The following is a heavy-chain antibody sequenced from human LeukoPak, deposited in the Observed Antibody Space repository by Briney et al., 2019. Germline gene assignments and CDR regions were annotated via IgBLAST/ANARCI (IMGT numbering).Heavy chain of an antibody. CDR2: IYTRGST. Sequence: PSQTLSLTCTVSGGSISSGRYYWRWIRQPAGKGLEWIGCIYTRGSTNYNPSLKSRVTISVDTSKNQFSLKLSSVTAANTAVYYCARDSRIVGTTGNFDYWGQGTLVTVSS. J-gene: IGHJ4*02. D-gene: IGHD1-26*01. CDR1: GGSISSGRYY. V-gene: IGHV4-61*02. CDR3: ARDSRIVGTTGNFDY.